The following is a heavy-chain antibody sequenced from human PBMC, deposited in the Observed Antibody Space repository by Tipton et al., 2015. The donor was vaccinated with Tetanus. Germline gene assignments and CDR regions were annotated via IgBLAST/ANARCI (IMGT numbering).Heavy chain of an antibody. V-gene: IGHV4-59*01. CDR1: FGSIGNYY. Sequence: TLSLTCTVSFGSIGNYYWTWIRQTPGKGLEWIGDIYHTGRTSYSPSLKSRVTMSIDTSQNQFSLKLRSVTAADTAVYYCARDDDDYYDKTGYGGNAIEIGGQGTRVPVLS. CDR2: IYHTGRT. J-gene: IGHJ3*02. D-gene: IGHD3-22*01. CDR3: ARDDDDYYDKTGYGGNAIEI.